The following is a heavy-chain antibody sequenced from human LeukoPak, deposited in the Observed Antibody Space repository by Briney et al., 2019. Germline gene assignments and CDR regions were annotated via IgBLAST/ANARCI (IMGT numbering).Heavy chain of an antibody. CDR1: GFTFSNYA. CDR3: AQHLNYGGSRLEH. Sequence: GRSLTLSCAASGFTFSNYAMSWVRQAPRKGLEWVSAIRGSGRSTYHADSMEGRFTVSRDNSKNTLYLQMNSLRAEHPAIYYCAQHLNYGGSRLEHWGQGPLVSVSS. D-gene: IGHD4-23*01. J-gene: IGHJ1*01. CDR2: IRGSGRST. V-gene: IGHV3-23*01.